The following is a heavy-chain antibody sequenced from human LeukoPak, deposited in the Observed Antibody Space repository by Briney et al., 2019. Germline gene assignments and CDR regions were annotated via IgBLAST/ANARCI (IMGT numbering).Heavy chain of an antibody. CDR1: GFTFSNYN. D-gene: IGHD3-16*01. CDR2: ISSSSTYI. CDR3: ARADVM. J-gene: IGHJ4*02. Sequence: GGSLRLSCAASGFTFSNYNMNWVRQAPGKGLEWVSSISSSSTYISYADSVKGRFTISRDNAKNSLFLRMNSLRAEDTAVYYCARADVMGGQGTLVTVSS. V-gene: IGHV3-21*01.